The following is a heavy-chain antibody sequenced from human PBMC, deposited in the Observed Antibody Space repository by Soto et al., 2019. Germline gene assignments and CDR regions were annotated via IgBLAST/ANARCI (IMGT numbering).Heavy chain of an antibody. CDR1: GGSISSYY. J-gene: IGHJ3*02. Sequence: QVQLQESGPGLVKPSETLSLTCTVSGGSISSYYWSWIRQPPGKGLEWIGYIYYSGSTNYNPSLKSRVTISVDTSKNQFSLKLSSVTAADTAVYYCASDPYGGNSPDIWGQGTMVTVSS. CDR2: IYYSGST. D-gene: IGHD4-17*01. V-gene: IGHV4-59*01. CDR3: ASDPYGGNSPDI.